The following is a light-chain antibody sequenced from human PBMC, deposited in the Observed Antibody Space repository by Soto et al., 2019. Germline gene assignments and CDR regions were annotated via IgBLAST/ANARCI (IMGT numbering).Light chain of an antibody. CDR3: QSYDSSLEV. Sequence: QSVLTQPPSVSGAPGQRVTISCTGSSSNIGAGYDVHWYQQLPGTAPKLLIYGNSNRPSGVPDRFSGSKSGTSASLAITGLQAEDEADYYCQSYDSSLEVFGTGTKVTV. CDR1: SSNIGAGYD. CDR2: GNS. J-gene: IGLJ1*01. V-gene: IGLV1-40*01.